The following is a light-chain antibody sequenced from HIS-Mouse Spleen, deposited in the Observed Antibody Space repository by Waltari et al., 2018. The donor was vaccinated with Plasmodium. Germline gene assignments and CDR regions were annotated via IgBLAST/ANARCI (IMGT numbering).Light chain of an antibody. J-gene: IGLJ2*01. CDR2: EGS. CDR1: SSDVGSYNL. V-gene: IGLV2-23*01. Sequence: QSALTQPASVSGSHGQSITISCTGTSSDVGSYNLLSWYQQHQGKAPKLMIYEGSKRPSGVSNRFSGSKSGNTASLTISGLQAEDEADYYCCSYAGSSTLVFGGGTKLTVL. CDR3: CSYAGSSTLV.